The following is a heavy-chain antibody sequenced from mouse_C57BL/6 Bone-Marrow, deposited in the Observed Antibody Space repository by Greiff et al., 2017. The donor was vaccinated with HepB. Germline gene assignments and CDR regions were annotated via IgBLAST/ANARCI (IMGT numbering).Heavy chain of an antibody. J-gene: IGHJ2*01. D-gene: IGHD2-1*01. Sequence: QVQLQQSGAELVKPGASVKLSCKASGYTFTSYWMHWVKQRPGQGLEWIGMIHPNSGSTNYNEKFKSKATLTVDKSSSPAYMQLSSLTSEDSAVYYCARNPVLLSYYFDYWGQGTTLTVSS. CDR1: GYTFTSYW. V-gene: IGHV1-64*01. CDR2: IHPNSGST. CDR3: ARNPVLLSYYFDY.